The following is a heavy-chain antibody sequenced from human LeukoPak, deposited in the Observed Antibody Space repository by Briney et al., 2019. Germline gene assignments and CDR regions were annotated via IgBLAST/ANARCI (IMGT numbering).Heavy chain of an antibody. CDR1: GFSFSKHW. CDR2: INSDGSST. D-gene: IGHD6-13*01. V-gene: IGHV3-74*03. Sequence: GGSLRLSCAASGFSFSKHWMHWVRQVPGKGLVWVSRINSDGSSTTYADSVKGRFTISRDNAKNTLYLQMNSLRDEDTAVYYCTRDVSQSSSWYGEFDYWGQGTQVTVSS. CDR3: TRDVSQSSSWYGEFDY. J-gene: IGHJ4*02.